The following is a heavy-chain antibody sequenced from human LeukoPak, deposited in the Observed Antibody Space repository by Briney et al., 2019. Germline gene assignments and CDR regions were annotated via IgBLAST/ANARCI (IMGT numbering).Heavy chain of an antibody. CDR3: ARETYYYDSSNYRLFDY. V-gene: IGHV3-48*03. CDR2: ISSGGSNI. CDR1: GFTFSSYE. D-gene: IGHD3-22*01. J-gene: IGHJ4*02. Sequence: GGSLRLSCAAPGFTFSSYEMNWVRQAPGKGLEWVSHISSGGSNIFYADSVKGRFTISRDNAKNSLYLQMNSLRAEDTAVCYCARETYYYDSSNYRLFDYWGQGTLVTVSS.